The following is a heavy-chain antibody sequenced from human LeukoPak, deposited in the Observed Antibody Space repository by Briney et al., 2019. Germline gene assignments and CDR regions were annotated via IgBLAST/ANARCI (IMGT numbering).Heavy chain of an antibody. Sequence: GGSLRLSCAASGFTFSSYWMHWVRQAPGKGLEWVSSISYTGTYIYYADSVKGRFTISRDNAQNSLYLQMNSLRAEDTAIYYCVRDRGTYRLIDYWGQGTLVTVSS. D-gene: IGHD1-26*01. V-gene: IGHV3-21*04. CDR1: GFTFSSYW. CDR3: VRDRGTYRLIDY. CDR2: ISYTGTYI. J-gene: IGHJ4*02.